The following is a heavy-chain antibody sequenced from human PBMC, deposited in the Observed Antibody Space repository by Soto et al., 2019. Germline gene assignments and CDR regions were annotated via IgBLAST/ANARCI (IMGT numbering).Heavy chain of an antibody. Sequence: PSETLSLTCTVSGGSVSSGSYYWSWIRQPPGKGLEWIGYIYYSGSTNYNPPLKSRVTISVDTSKNQFSLKLSSVTAADTAVYYCARVNTAMVYYFDYWGQGTLVTVSS. J-gene: IGHJ4*02. CDR2: IYYSGST. V-gene: IGHV4-61*01. CDR3: ARVNTAMVYYFDY. D-gene: IGHD5-18*01. CDR1: GGSVSSGSYY.